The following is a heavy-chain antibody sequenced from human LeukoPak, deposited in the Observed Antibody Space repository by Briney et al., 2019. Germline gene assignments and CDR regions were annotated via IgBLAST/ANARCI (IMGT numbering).Heavy chain of an antibody. CDR2: FDPEDGET. D-gene: IGHD4-23*01. V-gene: IGHV1-24*01. CDR3: ATDLATVVIVTNY. CDR1: GYTLTELS. Sequence: ASVKVSCKVSGYTLTELSMHWVRQAPGKGLEWMGGFDPEDGETIYAQKFQGRVTMTEETSTDTAYMELRSLRCEDTAVYYCATDLATVVIVTNYWGQGTLVTVSS. J-gene: IGHJ4*02.